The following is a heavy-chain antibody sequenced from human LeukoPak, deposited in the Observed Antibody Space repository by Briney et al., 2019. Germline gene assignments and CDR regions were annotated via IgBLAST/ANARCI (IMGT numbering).Heavy chain of an antibody. D-gene: IGHD2-15*01. CDR2: IKQDGSEK. V-gene: IGHV3-7*01. CDR1: GFTFSSYW. J-gene: IGHJ4*02. CDR3: ARDQNVCSGGSCYSGDFDY. Sequence: GGSLRLSCAASGFTFSSYWMSWVRQAPGKGLEWVANIKQDGSEKYYVDSVKGRFTISRDNAKNSLYLQMNSLRAEDTAVYYCARDQNVCSGGSCYSGDFDYWGQGTLVTVSS.